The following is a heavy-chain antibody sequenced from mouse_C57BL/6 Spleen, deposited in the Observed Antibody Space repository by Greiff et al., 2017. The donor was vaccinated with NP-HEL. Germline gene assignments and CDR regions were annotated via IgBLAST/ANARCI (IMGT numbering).Heavy chain of an antibody. V-gene: IGHV14-4*01. CDR1: GFNIKDDY. CDR3: TTRQGYYCDD. Sequence: VQLQQSGAELVRPGASVKLSCTASGFNIKDDYMHWVKQRPEQGLEWIGWIDPENGDTEYASKFQGKATITADTSSNTAYLQLSSLTSEDTAVYYCTTRQGYYCDDWGQGTTLTVSS. J-gene: IGHJ2*01. D-gene: IGHD3-2*01. CDR2: IDPENGDT.